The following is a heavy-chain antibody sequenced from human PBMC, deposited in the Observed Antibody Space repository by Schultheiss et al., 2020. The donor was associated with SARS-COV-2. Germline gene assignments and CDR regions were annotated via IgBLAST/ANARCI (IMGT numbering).Heavy chain of an antibody. CDR2: IWYDGSNK. D-gene: IGHD2-15*01. J-gene: IGHJ2*01. CDR1: GFTFSNYA. V-gene: IGHV3-33*08. CDR3: ARAPNRLPGWPFDL. Sequence: GGSLRLSCSASGFTFSNYAMHWVRQAPGKGLEWVAVIWYDGSNKYYADSVKGRFTISRDNSKNTLYLQMNSLRAEDTAVYYCARAPNRLPGWPFDLWGRGTLVTVSS.